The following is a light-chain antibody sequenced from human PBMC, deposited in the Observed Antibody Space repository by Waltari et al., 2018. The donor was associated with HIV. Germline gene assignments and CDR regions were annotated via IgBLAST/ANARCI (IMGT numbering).Light chain of an antibody. J-gene: IGLJ2*01. CDR1: KLGDKY. V-gene: IGLV3-1*01. Sequence: SYELTQPASVSVSPGQTASITCSGDKLGDKYVSWYQQKPGQSPGVVIYQDKKMPSGIPERISGSNSGNTATLTISGTQALDEADYYCQAWDSSTVVFGGGTKVTVL. CDR2: QDK. CDR3: QAWDSSTVV.